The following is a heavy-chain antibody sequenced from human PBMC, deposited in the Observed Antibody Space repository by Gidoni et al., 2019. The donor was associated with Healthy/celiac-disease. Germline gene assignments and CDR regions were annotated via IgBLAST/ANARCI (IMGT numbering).Heavy chain of an antibody. Sequence: EVQLVESGGGWVQPGGSLRLSGAASGFTVSSNYMSWVRQAPGKGLEWVSVIYSGGSTYYADSVKGRFTISRDNSKNTLYLQMNSLRAEDTAVYYCAGAFLEWLLFSSDAFDIWGQGTMVTVSS. D-gene: IGHD3-3*02. V-gene: IGHV3-66*02. CDR1: GFTVSSNY. J-gene: IGHJ3*02. CDR3: AGAFLEWLLFSSDAFDI. CDR2: IYSGGST.